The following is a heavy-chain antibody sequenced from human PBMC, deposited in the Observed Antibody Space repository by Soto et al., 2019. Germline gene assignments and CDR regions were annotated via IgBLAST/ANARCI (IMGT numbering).Heavy chain of an antibody. CDR3: AREPSI. J-gene: IGHJ4*02. CDR2: IYYSGSS. Sequence: QVQLQESGPGLVKPSQTLSLTCTVSGGSISSGGYYWCWIRQHPGKGLEWIGYIYYSGSSYYKPSLKCGVTMSVDTSKYQFSLRLSCLTAADTAVYYCAREPSIWGQGTLVTVSS. CDR1: GGSISSGGYY. V-gene: IGHV4-31*03.